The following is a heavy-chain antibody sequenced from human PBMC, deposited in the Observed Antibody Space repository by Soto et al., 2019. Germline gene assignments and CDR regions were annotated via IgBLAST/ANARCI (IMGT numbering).Heavy chain of an antibody. V-gene: IGHV4-38-2*01. D-gene: IGHD3-22*01. J-gene: IGHJ5*02. CDR3: ARGEVVPNWFDP. Sequence: SETLSLTCAVSGYSISSGYYWGWLRQPPEKGLEWIGSIYHSGSTYYNPSLKSRVTISVDTSKNQFSLKLSSVTAADTAVYYCARGEVVPNWFDPWGQGTLVTVSS. CDR1: GYSISSGYY. CDR2: IYHSGST.